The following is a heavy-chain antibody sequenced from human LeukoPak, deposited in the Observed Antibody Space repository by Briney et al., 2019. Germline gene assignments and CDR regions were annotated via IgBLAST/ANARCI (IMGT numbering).Heavy chain of an antibody. J-gene: IGHJ4*02. CDR1: GGSISSYY. V-gene: IGHV4-4*07. CDR3: ARESRVVPAASTYYFDY. CDR2: IYTSGST. D-gene: IGHD2-2*01. Sequence: SETLSLTCTVSGGSISSYYWSWIRQPPGKGLEWIGRIYTSGSTNYNPSLKSRVTISVDTSKNQFSLKLSSVTAADTAVYYCARESRVVPAASTYYFDYWGQGTLVTVSS.